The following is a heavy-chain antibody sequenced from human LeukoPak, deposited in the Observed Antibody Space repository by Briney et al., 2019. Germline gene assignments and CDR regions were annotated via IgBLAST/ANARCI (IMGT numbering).Heavy chain of an antibody. CDR1: GFTCSISW. CDR2: IKKDGSET. V-gene: IGHV3-7*03. J-gene: IGHJ4*02. Sequence: WGSRGISKAASGFTCSISWMSWCGALPGKCLESWANIKKDGSETYYVDSVKGRFTISRDNAKNSLYLQMNSLRAEDTAMYYCARGRYSGTTYYFDYWGQGTLVTVSS. D-gene: IGHD5-12*01. CDR3: ARGRYSGTTYYFDY.